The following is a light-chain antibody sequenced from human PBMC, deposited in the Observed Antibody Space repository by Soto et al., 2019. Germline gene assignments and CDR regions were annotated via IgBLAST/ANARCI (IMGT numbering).Light chain of an antibody. Sequence: DTQMTQSPSTLSASVGDRVTITCRASQTISSWLAWYQQKPGKAPKLLIYQASSLQSGVPSRFSGSGFGTEFTLTISSLQPDDFATYYCQQYNGNPWTFGQGTKVEIK. CDR2: QAS. CDR1: QTISSW. CDR3: QQYNGNPWT. V-gene: IGKV1-5*03. J-gene: IGKJ1*01.